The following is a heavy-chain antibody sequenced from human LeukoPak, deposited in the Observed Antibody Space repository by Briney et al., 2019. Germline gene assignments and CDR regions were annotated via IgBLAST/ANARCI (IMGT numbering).Heavy chain of an antibody. J-gene: IGHJ6*03. CDR3: ATTLPRSTSSYYYYYYMDV. CDR1: GYTFTELS. CDR2: FDPEDGET. V-gene: IGHV1-24*01. D-gene: IGHD2-2*01. Sequence: ASVKVSCKVSGYTFTELSMHWVRQAPGKGLEWMGGFDPEDGETIYAQKFQGRVTMTEDTSTDTAYMELSSLSSEDTAVYYCATTLPRSTSSYYYYYYMDVWGKGTTVTVSS.